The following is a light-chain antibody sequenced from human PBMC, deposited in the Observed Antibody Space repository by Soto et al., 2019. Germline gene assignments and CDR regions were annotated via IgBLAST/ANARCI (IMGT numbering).Light chain of an antibody. J-gene: IGKJ5*01. V-gene: IGKV3-20*01. Sequence: EIVLTQFPGTLSLSPGERASLFCRASQSVSSSYLAWYQQRPGQAPRLLIYGASSGATGIPDRFRGSGSGTDFTLTISRLEPEDFAVYYCQHFASSMITFGQGTRLE. CDR3: QHFASSMIT. CDR2: GAS. CDR1: QSVSSSY.